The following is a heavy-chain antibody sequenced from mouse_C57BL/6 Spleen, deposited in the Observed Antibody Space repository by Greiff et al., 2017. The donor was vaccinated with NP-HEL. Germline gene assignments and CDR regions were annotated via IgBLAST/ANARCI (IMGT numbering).Heavy chain of an antibody. D-gene: IGHD1-1*01. CDR1: GFNIKDYY. J-gene: IGHJ4*01. CDR2: IDPEDGET. V-gene: IGHV14-2*01. CDR3: ARVYYYGSSYYAMDY. Sequence: EVQLQQSGAELVKPGASVKLSCTASGFNIKDYYMHWVKQRTEQGLEWIGRIDPEDGETKYAPKFQGKSTITADTSSNTAYLQLSSLTTEDTSVYYCARVYYYGSSYYAMDYWGQGTSVTVSS.